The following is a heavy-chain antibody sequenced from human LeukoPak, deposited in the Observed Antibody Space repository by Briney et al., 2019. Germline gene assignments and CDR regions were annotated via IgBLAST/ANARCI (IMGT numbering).Heavy chain of an antibody. CDR3: AGGSSYVSRAYCYYGMDV. J-gene: IGHJ6*02. Sequence: ASVTVSCMASGYTFTSYGISWVRQAPGQGLEWMGWISAYNGNTNYAQKLQGRVTMTIDTSTSTAYMELRSLRSDDTAVYYCAGGSSYVSRAYCYYGMDVWGRGTTLTVSS. CDR2: ISAYNGNT. D-gene: IGHD2-8*01. V-gene: IGHV1-18*01. CDR1: GYTFTSYG.